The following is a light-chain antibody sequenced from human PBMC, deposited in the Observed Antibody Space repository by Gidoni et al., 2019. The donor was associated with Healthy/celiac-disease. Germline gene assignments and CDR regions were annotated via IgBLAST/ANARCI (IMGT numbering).Light chain of an antibody. CDR1: SSNIGSNY. J-gene: IGLJ3*02. CDR3: AAWDDSLSGLWV. CDR2: RNK. Sequence: QSVLTQPPSESGTPGQRVTISCSGSSSNIGSNYVYWYQQLPGTAPKLLIYRNKQRPSGVPDLFSGSKSGTSASLAISGLRSEDEADYYCAAWDDSLSGLWVFGGGTKLTVL. V-gene: IGLV1-47*01.